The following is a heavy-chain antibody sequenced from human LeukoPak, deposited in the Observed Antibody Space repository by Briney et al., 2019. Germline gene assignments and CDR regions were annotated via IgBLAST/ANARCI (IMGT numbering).Heavy chain of an antibody. Sequence: SETLSLTCAVYGGSFSGYYWSWIRQPPGKGLEWIGEINHSGSTNYNPSLESRVTISVDTSKNQFSLKLSSVTAADTAVYYCARRGTKISQFWSGYLKALTYWGQGTLVTVSS. D-gene: IGHD3-3*01. CDR2: INHSGST. V-gene: IGHV4-34*01. J-gene: IGHJ4*02. CDR3: ARRGTKISQFWSGYLKALTY. CDR1: GGSFSGYY.